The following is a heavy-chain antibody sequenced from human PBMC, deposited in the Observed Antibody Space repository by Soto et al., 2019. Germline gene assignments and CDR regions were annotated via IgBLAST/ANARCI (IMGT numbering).Heavy chain of an antibody. J-gene: IGHJ6*02. Sequence: GGSLRLSCAASGFTFSSYAMHWVRQAPGKGLEWVAVISYDGSNKYYADSVKGRFTISRDNSKNTLYLQMNSLRAEDTAVYYCARDTSTTYGDYRGTNYYYYGMDVWGQGTTVTVSS. CDR3: ARDTSTTYGDYRGTNYYYYGMDV. D-gene: IGHD4-17*01. CDR2: ISYDGSNK. V-gene: IGHV3-30-3*01. CDR1: GFTFSSYA.